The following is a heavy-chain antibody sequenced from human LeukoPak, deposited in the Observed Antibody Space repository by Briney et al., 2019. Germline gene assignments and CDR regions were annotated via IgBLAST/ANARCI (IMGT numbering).Heavy chain of an antibody. J-gene: IGHJ4*02. V-gene: IGHV4-59*01. CDR3: AREVGYCSGGNCYRNVDY. D-gene: IGHD2-15*01. CDR2: IYYSGST. Sequence: SETLSLTCTVSGGSISSYYWSWIRQPPGKGLEWIGYIYYSGSTNYNPSLKSRVSISVDTSKNQFSLKLSSVTAADTAVYYCAREVGYCSGGNCYRNVDYWGQGTLVTVSS. CDR1: GGSISSYY.